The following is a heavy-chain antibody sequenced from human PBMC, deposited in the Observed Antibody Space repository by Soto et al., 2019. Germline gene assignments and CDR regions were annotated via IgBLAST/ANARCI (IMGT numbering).Heavy chain of an antibody. J-gene: IGHJ3*02. V-gene: IGHV4-59*01. Sequence: PSEPLRVPNTGSLGPIGGYDCSCIRHPLVKGLELIRYIYYSGSTNYNTSLKSRVTISVDTSTNQFSLKLSSVTAADRAVYYCARVHFLRARWYSSSRDDAFDIWRNGTIVTVSS. CDR1: LGPIGGYD. D-gene: IGHD6-13*01. CDR2: IYYSGST. CDR3: ARVHFLRARWYSSSRDDAFDI.